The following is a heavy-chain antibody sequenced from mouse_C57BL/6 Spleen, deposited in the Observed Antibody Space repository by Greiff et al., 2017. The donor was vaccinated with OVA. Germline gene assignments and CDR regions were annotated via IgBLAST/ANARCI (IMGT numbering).Heavy chain of an antibody. CDR2: IDPSDSYT. CDR3: TTWGPY. V-gene: IGHV1-69*01. CDR1: GYTFTSYW. J-gene: IGHJ3*01. Sequence: QVQLQQPGAELVMPGASVKLSCKASGYTFTSYWMHWVKQRPGQGLEWIGEIDPSDSYTNYNQKFKGKSTLTVDKSSSTAYMQLSSLTSEDTAVYYCTTWGPYWGQGTLVTVSA. D-gene: IGHD1-1*01.